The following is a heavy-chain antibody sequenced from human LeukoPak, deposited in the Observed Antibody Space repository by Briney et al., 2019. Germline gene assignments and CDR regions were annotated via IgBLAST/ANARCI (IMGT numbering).Heavy chain of an antibody. CDR1: GFTFSSYE. CDR2: IKQDGSEK. Sequence: GGSLRLSCAASGFTFSSYEMSWVRQAPGKGLEWVANIKQDGSEKYYVDSVKGRFTISRDNAKNSLYLQMNSLRAEDTAVYYCARGVSEMDYWGQGTLVTVSS. V-gene: IGHV3-7*01. CDR3: ARGVSEMDY. J-gene: IGHJ4*02. D-gene: IGHD5-24*01.